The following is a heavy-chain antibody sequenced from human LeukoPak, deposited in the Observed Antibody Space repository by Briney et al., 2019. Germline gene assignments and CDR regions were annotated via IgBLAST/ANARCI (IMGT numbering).Heavy chain of an antibody. CDR3: ARVGWGVRGPTR. V-gene: IGHV4-34*01. CDR2: INHSGST. Sequence: SETLSLTCAVYGGSFSGYCWSWIRQPPGKGLEWIGEINHSGSTNYNPSLKSRVTIPVDTSKNQFSLKLSSVTAADTAVYYCARVGWGVRGPTRWGQGTLVTVSS. J-gene: IGHJ4*02. D-gene: IGHD3-10*01. CDR1: GGSFSGYC.